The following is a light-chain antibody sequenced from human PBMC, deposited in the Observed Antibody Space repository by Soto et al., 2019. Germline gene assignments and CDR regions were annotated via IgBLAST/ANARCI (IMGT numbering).Light chain of an antibody. J-gene: IGLJ7*01. CDR3: CAHAGSYTWV. CDR1: SSGVANSES. Sequence: QSALTQPRSVSGSPGQSVTISCTGTSSGVANSESVTWRHSAVPDRFSGSHSDNTASLTISGLQAEDEADYYCCAHAGSYTWVFGGGTQLTVL. V-gene: IGLV2-11*01.